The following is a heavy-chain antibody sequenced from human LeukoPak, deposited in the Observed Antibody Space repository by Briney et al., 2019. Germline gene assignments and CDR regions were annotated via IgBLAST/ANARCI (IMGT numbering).Heavy chain of an antibody. CDR1: GGSLRGYY. Sequence: SETLSLTCTVSGGSLRGYYWSWIRQPPGKGLEWIGYIDYSGSTNYNPSLKSRFSISVDTSKNQFSLKLSSVTAADTAVYFCARSGPSSGWYHDAFDIWGQGTMVTVSS. J-gene: IGHJ3*02. CDR2: IDYSGST. CDR3: ARSGPSSGWYHDAFDI. D-gene: IGHD6-19*01. V-gene: IGHV4-59*08.